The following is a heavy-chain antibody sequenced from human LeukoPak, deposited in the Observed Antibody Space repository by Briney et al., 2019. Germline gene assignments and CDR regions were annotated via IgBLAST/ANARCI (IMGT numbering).Heavy chain of an antibody. D-gene: IGHD3-10*01. Sequence: ASVSVSFKTSVYTFTVDYMHWVRQAPGQGGEWMGWINPNSGGTNYAQKFQGRVTINRDTAISTDYMELRRLRSDDTAVYYCARRGTSMFRGVHMGPHDGFDIWGQGTMVTVSS. CDR3: ARRGTSMFRGVHMGPHDGFDI. CDR1: VYTFTVDY. CDR2: INPNSGGT. J-gene: IGHJ3*02. V-gene: IGHV1-2*02.